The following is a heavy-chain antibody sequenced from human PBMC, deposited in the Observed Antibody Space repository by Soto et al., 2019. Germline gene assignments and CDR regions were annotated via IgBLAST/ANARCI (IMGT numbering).Heavy chain of an antibody. CDR2: ISSSSSYI. Sequence: GSLRLSCASSGFTFSSYSMNWVPQAPGKGLEWVSSISSSSSYIYYADSVKGRFTISRDNAKNSLYLQMNSLRAEDTAVYYCAKDLYYYDSSGYYYPPAFDIWGQGTMVTVS. V-gene: IGHV3-21*04. CDR3: AKDLYYYDSSGYYYPPAFDI. J-gene: IGHJ3*02. CDR1: GFTFSSYS. D-gene: IGHD3-22*01.